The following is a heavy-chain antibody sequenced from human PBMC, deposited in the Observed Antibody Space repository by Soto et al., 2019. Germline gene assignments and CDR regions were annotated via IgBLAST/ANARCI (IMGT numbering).Heavy chain of an antibody. V-gene: IGHV3-74*01. CDR1: GFTFSSYW. J-gene: IGHJ6*03. CDR2: NTNDGKSA. Sequence: VQLVESGGGLVQPGRSLRLSCAASGFTFSSYWMQWVRQTPGKGLVWVGRNTNDGKSAYYADSVKGRFTISRDNAKNTLYLQMNGLRDDDTSVFYCGIDIWGGPDVWGKGTTV. D-gene: IGHD3-3*01. CDR3: GIDIWGGPDV.